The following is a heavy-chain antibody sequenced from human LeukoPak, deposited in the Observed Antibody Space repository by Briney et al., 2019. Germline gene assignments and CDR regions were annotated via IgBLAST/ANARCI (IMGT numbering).Heavy chain of an antibody. Sequence: GGSLRLSCAASGFTFSTYGMHWVRQAPGKGLEWVAVISSDGSTQYYADSVKGRFTISRDNAKNSLYRQMNSLRAEDTALYYCAKASSSSWVSPFDYWGQGTLVTVSS. V-gene: IGHV3-30*18. CDR2: ISSDGSTQ. CDR1: GFTFSTYG. D-gene: IGHD6-13*01. CDR3: AKASSSSWVSPFDY. J-gene: IGHJ4*02.